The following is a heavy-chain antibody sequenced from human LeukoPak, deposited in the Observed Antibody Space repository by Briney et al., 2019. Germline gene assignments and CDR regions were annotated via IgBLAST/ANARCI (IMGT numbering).Heavy chain of an antibody. CDR1: GFTFSSYA. V-gene: IGHV1-69*01. CDR2: IIPIFGTA. Sequence: PGGSLRLSCAASGFTFSSYAISWVRQAPGQGLEWMGGIIPIFGTANYAQKFQGRVTITADESTSTAYMELSSLRSEDTAVYYCATYSSGWYTRYYYYYYGMDVWGQGTTVTVSS. CDR3: ATYSSGWYTRYYYYYYGMDV. J-gene: IGHJ6*02. D-gene: IGHD6-19*01.